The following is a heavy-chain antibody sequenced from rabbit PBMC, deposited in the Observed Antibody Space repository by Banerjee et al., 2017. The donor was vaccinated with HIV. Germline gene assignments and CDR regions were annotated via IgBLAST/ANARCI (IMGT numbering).Heavy chain of an antibody. CDR3: ARRSGDVGWGFDL. CDR2: IYAGSSDRT. J-gene: IGHJ4*01. CDR1: GFSLSSSYY. V-gene: IGHV1S45*01. Sequence: QEQLVESGGGLVQPEGSLTLTCTASGFSLSSSYYMCWVRQAPGKGLEWIACIYAGSSDRTYYASWAKGRFTISKTSSTTVTLQMTSLTAADTATYFCARRSGDVGWGFDLWGQGTLVTVS. D-gene: IGHD4-1*01.